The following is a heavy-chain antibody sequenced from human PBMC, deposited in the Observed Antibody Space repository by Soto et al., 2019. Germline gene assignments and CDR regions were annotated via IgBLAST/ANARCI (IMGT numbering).Heavy chain of an antibody. Sequence: QVQLVESGGGVVQPGRSLRLSCAASGFTFSSYGMHWVRQAPGKGLEWVAVISYDGSNKYYADSVKGRFTISRDNSKKTLYLQMNSLRAEDTAVYYCAKDVLGYCSSTSCYAGVDPWGQGTLVTVSS. CDR3: AKDVLGYCSSTSCYAGVDP. V-gene: IGHV3-30*18. CDR1: GFTFSSYG. D-gene: IGHD2-2*01. J-gene: IGHJ5*02. CDR2: ISYDGSNK.